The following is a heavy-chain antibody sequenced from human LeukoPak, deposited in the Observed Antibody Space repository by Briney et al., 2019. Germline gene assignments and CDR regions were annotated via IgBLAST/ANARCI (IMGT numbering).Heavy chain of an antibody. V-gene: IGHV4-34*01. CDR1: GGSFSGYY. CDR2: INHSGST. D-gene: IGHD2-15*01. CDR3: AREVVSPYNWFDP. J-gene: IGHJ5*02. Sequence: SETLSLTCAVYGGSFSGYYWSWIRQPPGKGLEWIGEINHSGSTNYNPSLKSRVTISVDTSKNQFSLKLSSVTAADTAVYYCAREVVSPYNWFDPWGQGTLVTVSS.